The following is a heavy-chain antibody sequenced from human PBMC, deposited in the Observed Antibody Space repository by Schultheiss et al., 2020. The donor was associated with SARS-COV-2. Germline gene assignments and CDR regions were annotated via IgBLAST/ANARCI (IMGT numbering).Heavy chain of an antibody. J-gene: IGHJ4*02. Sequence: GSLRLSCAASGFTFSSYAMHWVRQAPGKGLKWVAVISYDGSNKYYADSVKGRFTISRDNSKNTLYLQMNSLRAEDTAVYYCARVVGATLDYWGQGTLVTVSS. CDR3: ARVVGATLDY. D-gene: IGHD1-26*01. CDR1: GFTFSSYA. CDR2: ISYDGSNK. V-gene: IGHV3-30*01.